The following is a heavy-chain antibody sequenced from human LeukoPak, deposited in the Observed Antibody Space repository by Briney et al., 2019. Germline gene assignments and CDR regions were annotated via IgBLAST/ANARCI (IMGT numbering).Heavy chain of an antibody. J-gene: IGHJ4*02. CDR2: ISSSGSTI. D-gene: IGHD3-22*01. V-gene: IGHV3-11*01. CDR1: GFTFSDYY. CDR3: ARDIYDSSGYADY. Sequence: GGSLRLSCAASGFTFSDYYMSWIRQAPGKGLEWVSYISSSGSTIYYADSVKGRFTISRDNAKNSLYLQMNSLGAEDTAVYYCARDIYDSSGYADYWGQGTLVTVSS.